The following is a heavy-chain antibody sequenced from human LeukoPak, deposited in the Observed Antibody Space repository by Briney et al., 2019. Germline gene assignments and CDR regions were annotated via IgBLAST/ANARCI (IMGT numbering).Heavy chain of an antibody. Sequence: SETLSLTCGVYGGSFSGYYWSWIRQPPGKGLEWIGEINHSGSTNYNPSLKSRVTISVDTSKNQFSLKLSSVTAADTAVYYCARQSWTVLPVKTWFDPWGQGTLVTVSS. CDR3: ARQSWTVLPVKTWFDP. D-gene: IGHD2-2*01. CDR2: INHSGST. CDR1: GGSFSGYY. J-gene: IGHJ5*02. V-gene: IGHV4-34*01.